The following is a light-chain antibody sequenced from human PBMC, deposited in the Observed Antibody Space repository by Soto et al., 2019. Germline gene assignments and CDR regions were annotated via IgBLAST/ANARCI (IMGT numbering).Light chain of an antibody. CDR3: GSYTSSTLVL. CDR1: SSDVGGYNY. Sequence: QSVLTQPASVSGSPGQSITISCTGTSSDVGGYNYVSWYQQHPDKAPKLIIFGVSNRPSGISNRFSASKSGNAASLTISGLQAEDEADYYCGSYTSSTLVLFXGGTKVTVL. V-gene: IGLV2-14*01. CDR2: GVS. J-gene: IGLJ2*01.